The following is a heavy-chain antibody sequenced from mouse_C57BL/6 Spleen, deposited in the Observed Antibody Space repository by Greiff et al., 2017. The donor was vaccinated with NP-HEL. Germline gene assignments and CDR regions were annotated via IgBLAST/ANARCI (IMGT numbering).Heavy chain of an antibody. J-gene: IGHJ1*03. CDR3: ARPGHGNWYFDV. CDR2: INPSTGGT. CDR1: GYSFTGYY. Sequence: VQLKQSGPELVKPGASVKISCKASGYSFTGYYMHWVKQSSEKSLEWIGEINPSTGGTSYNQKFKGKATLTVDKSSSTAYMQLKSLTSEDSAVYYCARPGHGNWYFDVWGTGTTVTVSS. V-gene: IGHV1-43*01. D-gene: IGHD1-1*01.